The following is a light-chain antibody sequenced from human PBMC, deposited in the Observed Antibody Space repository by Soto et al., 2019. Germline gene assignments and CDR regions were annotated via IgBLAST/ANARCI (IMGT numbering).Light chain of an antibody. CDR3: QQYNNWWT. Sequence: EIVMTQSPATLSVSPGERATLSCRASQSVSSNLAWYQQKPGQAPRLLIYGASTRATGIPARFSGSGSGTEFTLTISSLQSEDVAVYYCQQYNNWWTFVQGTKVEIK. J-gene: IGKJ1*01. CDR2: GAS. CDR1: QSVSSN. V-gene: IGKV3-15*01.